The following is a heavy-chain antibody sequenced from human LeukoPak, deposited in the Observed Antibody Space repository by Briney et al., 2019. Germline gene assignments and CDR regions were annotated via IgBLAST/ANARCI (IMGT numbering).Heavy chain of an antibody. V-gene: IGHV4-39*07. CDR1: GGSISSSSYY. CDR2: IYYSGST. CDR3: ATDVRGLVPYYFDF. J-gene: IGHJ4*02. D-gene: IGHD3-10*02. Sequence: SETLSLTCTVSGGSISSSSYYWGWIRQPPGKGLEWIGSIYYSGSTYYNPSLKSRVTISVDTSKNQLSLQLRSVTAADTAVYYCATDVRGLVPYYFDFWGQGTLVTVSS.